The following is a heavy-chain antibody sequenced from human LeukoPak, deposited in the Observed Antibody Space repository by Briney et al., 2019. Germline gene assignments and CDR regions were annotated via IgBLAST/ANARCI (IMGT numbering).Heavy chain of an antibody. CDR1: GYTFTGYY. Sequence: SVTVSCKASGYTFTGYYMHWVRHAPGQGLEWMGWINPNSGGTSYEQKFQGRVTMTRDTSISTAYMERSRLRSDDTAVYDCARVAGDSSSWYDYWGQGTLVTVSS. CDR2: INPNSGGT. V-gene: IGHV1-2*02. D-gene: IGHD6-13*01. J-gene: IGHJ4*02. CDR3: ARVAGDSSSWYDY.